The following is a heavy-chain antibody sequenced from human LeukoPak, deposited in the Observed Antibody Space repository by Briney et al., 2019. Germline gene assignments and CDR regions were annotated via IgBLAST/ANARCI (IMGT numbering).Heavy chain of an antibody. CDR2: ITSSSSYI. V-gene: IGHV3-21*06. CDR1: GFTFSRYW. J-gene: IGHJ6*03. D-gene: IGHD1-26*01. CDR3: ARDPYSGNYGAYYYYYMDV. Sequence: PGGSLRLSCAASGFTFSRYWMSWVRQAPGKGLEWVSSITSSSSYIYYADSVKGRFTISRDNAKNSLYLQMDSLRVEDTAEYYCARDPYSGNYGAYYYYYMDVWGKGTTVTVSS.